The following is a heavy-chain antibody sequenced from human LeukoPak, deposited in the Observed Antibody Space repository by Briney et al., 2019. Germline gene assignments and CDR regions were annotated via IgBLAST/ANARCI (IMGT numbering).Heavy chain of an antibody. CDR2: VYYIGTT. V-gene: IGHV4-59*01. CDR3: ARDSEGYYFDY. Sequence: SETLSLTCTVSGGSISTYYWSWIRQSPGKGLEWIGFVYYIGTTNYNPSFKSRVTISLGTSKNQFSLRLSSVTAADTAVYYCARDSEGYYFDYWGQGTLVTVSS. CDR1: GGSISTYY. J-gene: IGHJ4*02.